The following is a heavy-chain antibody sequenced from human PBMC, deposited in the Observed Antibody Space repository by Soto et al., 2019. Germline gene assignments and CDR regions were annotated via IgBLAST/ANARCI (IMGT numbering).Heavy chain of an antibody. CDR1: GGSISSTSYY. CDR3: ARLSRFYYYYYMDV. V-gene: IGHV4-39*01. Sequence: SETLSLTCTVSGGSISSTSYYWGWIRQPPGKGLEWIGTIYYSENTYYNPSLKSRVTISIDTSKNQFSLKLSSVTAADTAVYYCARLSRFYYYYYMDVWGKGTTVPVSS. CDR2: IYYSENT. J-gene: IGHJ6*03.